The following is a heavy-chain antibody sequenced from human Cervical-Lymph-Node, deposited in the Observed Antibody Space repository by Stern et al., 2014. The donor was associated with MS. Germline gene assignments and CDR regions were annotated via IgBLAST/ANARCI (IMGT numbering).Heavy chain of an antibody. CDR1: GFTFCFYA. CDR3: ARGSR. CDR2: ITSDGGST. V-gene: IGHV3-64*01. Sequence: VQLGQSGGGLVQPGGSLRLSCVASGFTFCFYALHWVRHAPGKGLEYVTAITSDGGSTYYAKFVKGRFTITRGNAKNTLYLQMGRLRGGDMAVYYCARGSRWGQGTLVTVSS. J-gene: IGHJ4*02.